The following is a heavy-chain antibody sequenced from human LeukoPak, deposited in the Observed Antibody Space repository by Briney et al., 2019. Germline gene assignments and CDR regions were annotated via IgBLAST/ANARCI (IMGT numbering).Heavy chain of an antibody. CDR3: ARNELISSNYYYYGMDV. Sequence: SQTLSLTCTVSGGSISSGGNYWSWIRQNPGKGLEWIGYINYSGSTYYNPFLKSRVTISVDTSKNQFSLKLSPVTAADTAVYYCARNELISSNYYYYGMDVWGQGTTVTVSS. V-gene: IGHV4-31*03. CDR1: GGSISSGGNY. J-gene: IGHJ6*02. CDR2: INYSGST.